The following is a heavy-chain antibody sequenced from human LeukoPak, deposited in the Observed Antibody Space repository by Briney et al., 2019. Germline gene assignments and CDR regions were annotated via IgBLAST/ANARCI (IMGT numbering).Heavy chain of an antibody. CDR1: GYTFTSYG. V-gene: IGHV1-18*04. Sequence: ASVQVSCKASGYTFTSYGISWVRQAPGQGLERMGWISVYNGVTKYEQRFQRMVTLTTDTSTTTAYMELRSLISDDTAVYFCARDDWGITGYYYGMDVWGKGTTVTVSS. D-gene: IGHD1-20*01. J-gene: IGHJ6*04. CDR3: ARDDWGITGYYYGMDV. CDR2: ISVYNGVT.